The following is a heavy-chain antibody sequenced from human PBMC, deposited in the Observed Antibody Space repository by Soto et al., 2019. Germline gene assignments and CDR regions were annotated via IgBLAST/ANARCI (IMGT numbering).Heavy chain of an antibody. J-gene: IGHJ3*02. CDR2: ISGSGGST. D-gene: IGHD3-22*01. V-gene: IGHV3-23*01. CDR3: SNQRRIIMIVVAPYGGAFDI. Sequence: GGSLRLSCAASGFTFSSYAMSWVRQAPGKGLEWVSAISGSGGSTYYADSVKGRFTISRDNSKNTLYLQMNGLRAEDTAVYYCSNQRRIIMIVVAPYGGAFDIWGQGTMVTVSS. CDR1: GFTFSSYA.